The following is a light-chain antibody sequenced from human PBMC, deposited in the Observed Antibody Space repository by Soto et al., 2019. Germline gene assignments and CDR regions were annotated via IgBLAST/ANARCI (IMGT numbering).Light chain of an antibody. J-gene: IGLJ2*01. Sequence: QSALTQPASVSGSPGQSITISCTGTSSDVGGYDYVSWYQQHPGKAPKLMIYEVSYRPSGVSNRFSASKSGNTASLTISGLQAEDEAYYYCSSYTTSSSLGVVFGGGTKVTVL. V-gene: IGLV2-14*01. CDR1: SSDVGGYDY. CDR3: SSYTTSSSLGVV. CDR2: EVS.